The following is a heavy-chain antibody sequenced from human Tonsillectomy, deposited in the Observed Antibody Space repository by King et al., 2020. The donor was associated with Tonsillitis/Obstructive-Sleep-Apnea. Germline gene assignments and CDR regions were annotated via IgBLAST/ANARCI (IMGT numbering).Heavy chain of an antibody. V-gene: IGHV3-15*01. Sequence: VQLVESGGGLVKAGGSLRLSCAASGFTFNNAWMSWVRQAPGKGLEWVGRIKSKIDDGTTDYAAPVKGRFTISRDDSKNTLYLQINSLKTEDTAVYYCTTDRIKALVLGYYCYMDVWGKGTTVTVSS. CDR1: GFTFNNAW. D-gene: IGHD6-6*01. J-gene: IGHJ6*03. CDR2: IKSKIDDGTT. CDR3: TTDRIKALVLGYYCYMDV.